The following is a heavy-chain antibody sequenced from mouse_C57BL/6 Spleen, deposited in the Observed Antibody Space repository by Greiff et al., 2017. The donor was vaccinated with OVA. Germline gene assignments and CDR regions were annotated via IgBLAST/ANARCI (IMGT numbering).Heavy chain of an antibody. D-gene: IGHD3-2*02. CDR1: GFSLTSYG. Sequence: VKLMESGPGLVQPSQSLSITCTVSGFSLTSYGVHWVRQSPGKGLEWLGVIWSGGSTDYNAAFISRLSISKDNSKSQVFFKMNSLQADDTAIYYCARDTDSSGYVFAYWGQGTLVTVSA. CDR3: ARDTDSSGYVFAY. V-gene: IGHV2-2*01. CDR2: IWSGGST. J-gene: IGHJ3*01.